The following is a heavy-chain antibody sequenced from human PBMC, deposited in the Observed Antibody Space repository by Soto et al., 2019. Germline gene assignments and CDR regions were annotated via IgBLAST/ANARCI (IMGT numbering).Heavy chain of an antibody. J-gene: IGHJ4*02. CDR1: GYTFTSYG. D-gene: IGHD2-15*01. Sequence: GASVKVSCKASGYTFTSYGISWVRQAPGQGLEWMGRIIPIIGIANYAQKLQGRVTITADKSTSTAYMELSSLRSEDTAVYYCARDECSGGSCYSRYFDYWGQGTLVTVSS. V-gene: IGHV1-69*04. CDR3: ARDECSGGSCYSRYFDY. CDR2: IIPIIGIA.